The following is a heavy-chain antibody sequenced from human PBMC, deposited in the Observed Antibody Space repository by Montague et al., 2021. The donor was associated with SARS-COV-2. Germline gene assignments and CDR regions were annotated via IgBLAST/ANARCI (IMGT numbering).Heavy chain of an antibody. CDR3: AKDMGSGWYGSVDY. CDR1: GFTFDDYA. CDR2: ISRNSGSI. J-gene: IGHJ4*02. D-gene: IGHD6-19*01. Sequence: SLRLSCAASGFTFDDYAMHWVRQAPGKGLEWVSGISRNSGSIGCADSVKGRFTISRDNAKNSLYLQMNSLRAEDTALYYCAKDMGSGWYGSVDYWGQGTLVTVSS. V-gene: IGHV3-9*01.